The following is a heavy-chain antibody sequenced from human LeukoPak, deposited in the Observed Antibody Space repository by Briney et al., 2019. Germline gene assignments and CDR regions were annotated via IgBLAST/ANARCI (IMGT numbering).Heavy chain of an antibody. CDR1: GFTFSSYG. D-gene: IGHD3-10*01. V-gene: IGHV3-33*01. J-gene: IGHJ6*04. CDR3: ARDRLWFGESTYYYYYYGMDV. Sequence: QPGRSLRLSCAASGFTFSSYGMHWVRQAPGKGLEWVAVIWYDGSNKYYADSVKGRFTISRDNSKNTLYLQMNSLRAEDTAVYYCARDRLWFGESTYYYYYYGMDVWGKGTTVTVPS. CDR2: IWYDGSNK.